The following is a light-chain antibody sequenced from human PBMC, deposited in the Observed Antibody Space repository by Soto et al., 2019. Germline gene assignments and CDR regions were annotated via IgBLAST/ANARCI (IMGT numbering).Light chain of an antibody. CDR3: QPYGHLVT. CDR2: GAS. Sequence: IVMTQSAATLSVSPGEGATLSCRASQSVSSKLAWYQQKPGQAPRLLIYGASSRATGIPDRFSGSGSGTDFTLTISRLEPEDFAMYYCQPYGHLVTFGGGTKVEIK. CDR1: QSVSSK. J-gene: IGKJ4*01. V-gene: IGKV3D-15*01.